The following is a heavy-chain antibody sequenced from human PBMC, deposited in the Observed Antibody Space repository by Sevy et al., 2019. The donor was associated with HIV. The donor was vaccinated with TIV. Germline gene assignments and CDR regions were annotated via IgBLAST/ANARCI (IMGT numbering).Heavy chain of an antibody. CDR2: IHSGGKI. CDR3: AREDIVLGEDNYYGIDV. CDR1: GFSVSSNY. J-gene: IGHJ6*02. Sequence: GGSLRLSCAASGFSVSSNYMSWVRQAPGKGPEWVSVIHSGGKISYEDSVQGGFTISRDNYKNTLYLQMNSLRAEDTDVYYCAREDIVLGEDNYYGIDVWGQGTTVTVSS. D-gene: IGHD2-15*01. V-gene: IGHV3-53*01.